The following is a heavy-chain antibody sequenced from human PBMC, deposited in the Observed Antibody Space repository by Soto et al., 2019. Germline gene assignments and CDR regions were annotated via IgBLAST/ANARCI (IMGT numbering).Heavy chain of an antibody. CDR1: GFTFSAFA. V-gene: IGHV3-30*18. CDR2: ISYDGRNE. Sequence: GGSLRLSCAVSGFTFSAFAMYWVRQAPGKGLEWVALISYDGRNEDYAESVRGRFTISRDNSKNTLYLDMNSLSAEDSAVYFCAKGVVREPAYFDDWGQGTLVTVSS. D-gene: IGHD3-10*01. J-gene: IGHJ4*02. CDR3: AKGVVREPAYFDD.